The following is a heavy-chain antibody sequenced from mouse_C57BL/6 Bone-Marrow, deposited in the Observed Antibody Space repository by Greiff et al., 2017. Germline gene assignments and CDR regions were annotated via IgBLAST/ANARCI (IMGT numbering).Heavy chain of an antibody. CDR1: GFTFTTYA. CDR3: VRDRVFAY. V-gene: IGHV10-3*01. J-gene: IGHJ3*01. Sequence: EVQLVESGGGLVQPKGSLKLSCAASGFTFTTYAMHWVRQAPGKGLEWVARIRRKSSSYATYYADSVKDRFTISRADSHSMLYLQMNNLKTEDTAMYYGVRDRVFAYWGQGTLVTVSA. CDR2: IRRKSSSYAT.